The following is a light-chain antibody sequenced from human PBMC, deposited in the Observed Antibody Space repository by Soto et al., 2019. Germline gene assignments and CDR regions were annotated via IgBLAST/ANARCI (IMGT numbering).Light chain of an antibody. CDR3: CSYAGSRTGV. CDR1: SSDVGSYNL. Sequence: QSALTQPASVSGSPGQSITISCTGTSSDVGSYNLVSWYQQHPGKAPKLMIYEGNKRPSGVSNRFSGSKSGSTASLTISGLQAEDEADYYCCSYAGSRTGVFGGGTKVTVL. J-gene: IGLJ3*02. CDR2: EGN. V-gene: IGLV2-23*01.